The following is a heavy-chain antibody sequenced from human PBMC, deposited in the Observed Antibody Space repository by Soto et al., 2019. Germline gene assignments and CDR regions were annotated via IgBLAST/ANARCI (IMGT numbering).Heavy chain of an antibody. CDR3: ARTIDNYDNSGYDYCDY. J-gene: IGHJ4*02. Sequence: SETLPLTCTVSGASIRSYYWSWIRQLPGKGLEWIGYIFYSGSTNYNPSLKRRVTISVDTSKNQFSLKLSSVTPADTAVYYCARTIDNYDNSGYDYCDYWCQGTRVTVSS. V-gene: IGHV4-59*01. CDR2: IFYSGST. D-gene: IGHD3-22*01. CDR1: GASIRSYY.